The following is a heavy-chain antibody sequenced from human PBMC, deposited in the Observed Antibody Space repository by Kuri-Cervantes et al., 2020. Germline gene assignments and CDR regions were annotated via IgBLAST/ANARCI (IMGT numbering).Heavy chain of an antibody. J-gene: IGHJ4*02. CDR3: SRPRLGSGYDWGY. V-gene: IGHV3-23*01. D-gene: IGHD5-12*01. CDR2: ISNSGGST. CDR1: GFTFSSYA. Sequence: GESLKISCAASGFTFSSYATSWVRQAPGKGLEWVSAISNSGGSTYYADSVKGLFTISRDNSKNTLYLQMSSLRAEDTAIYFCSRPRLGSGYDWGYWGQGTLVTVSS.